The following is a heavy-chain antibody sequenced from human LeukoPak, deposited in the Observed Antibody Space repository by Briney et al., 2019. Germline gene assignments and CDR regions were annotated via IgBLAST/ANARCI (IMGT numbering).Heavy chain of an antibody. V-gene: IGHV1-18*01. D-gene: IGHD6-13*01. Sequence: AASVKVSCKASGYTFTNYGINWVRQAPGQGLEWMGWISAYNGNTDYAQKLQGRVTMTTDTSTSTTYMELRSLRSDDTAVYYCARGAAAATGPVDYWGQGTLVTVSS. J-gene: IGHJ4*02. CDR3: ARGAAAATGPVDY. CDR2: ISAYNGNT. CDR1: GYTFTNYG.